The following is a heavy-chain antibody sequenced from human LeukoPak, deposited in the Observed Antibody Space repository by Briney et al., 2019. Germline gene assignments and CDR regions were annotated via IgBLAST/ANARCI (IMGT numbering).Heavy chain of an antibody. V-gene: IGHV3-11*04. Sequence: KAGGSLRLSCAASGFTFSDYYMSWIRQAPGKGLEWVSYISSSGSTIYYADSVKGRFTISRDNSKNTLYLQMNSLRAEDTAVYYCAKPRGALKCSSTSCYYFDYWGQGTLVTVSS. CDR3: AKPRGALKCSSTSCYYFDY. CDR1: GFTFSDYY. CDR2: ISSSGSTI. D-gene: IGHD2-2*01. J-gene: IGHJ4*02.